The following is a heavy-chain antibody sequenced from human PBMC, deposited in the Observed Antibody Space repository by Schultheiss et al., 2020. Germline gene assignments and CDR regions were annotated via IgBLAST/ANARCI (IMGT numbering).Heavy chain of an antibody. D-gene: IGHD3-10*01. CDR2: INHSGST. CDR3: ARGINPPGSGSNYFDY. V-gene: IGHV4-4*02. Sequence: SETLSLTCAVYGGSISSSNWWSWVRQPPGKGLEWIGEINHSGSTNYNPSLKSRVTISVDTSKNQFSLKLSSVTAADTAVYYCARGINPPGSGSNYFDYWGQGTLVTVSS. J-gene: IGHJ4*02. CDR1: GGSISSSNW.